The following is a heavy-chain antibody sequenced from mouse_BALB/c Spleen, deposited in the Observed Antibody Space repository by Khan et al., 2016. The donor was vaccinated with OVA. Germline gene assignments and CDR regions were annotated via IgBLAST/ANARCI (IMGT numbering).Heavy chain of an antibody. CDR3: ASHLTGSFAY. CDR2: MSSGGDYT. CDR1: GFTFSSYS. D-gene: IGHD4-1*01. V-gene: IGHV5-6*01. J-gene: IGHJ3*01. Sequence: EVELVESGGDSVKPGGSLKLSCAASGFTFSSYSMSWVRQTPDKRLEWVATMSSGGDYTYYPDSVKGRFTISRDNAKNTLYRQMSSLRSEDTAMYYCASHLTGSFAYWGQGTLVTVSA.